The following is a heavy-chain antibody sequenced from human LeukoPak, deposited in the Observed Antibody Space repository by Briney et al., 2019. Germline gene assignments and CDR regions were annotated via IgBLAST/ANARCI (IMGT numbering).Heavy chain of an antibody. CDR2: IYYSGST. Sequence: SETLSLTCTVSGGSISSFSYYWGWIRQPPGKGLEWIGTIYYSGSTYYNLSLNSRVTISIDTSKNQFSLKLSSVTAADTAVYFCARIGYFDYSIDSWGQGTLVTVSS. J-gene: IGHJ4*02. V-gene: IGHV4-39*01. CDR3: ARIGYFDYSIDS. CDR1: GGSISSFSYY. D-gene: IGHD3-9*01.